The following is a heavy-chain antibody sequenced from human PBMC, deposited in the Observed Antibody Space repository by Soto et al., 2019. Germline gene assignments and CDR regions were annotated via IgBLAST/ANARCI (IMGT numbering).Heavy chain of an antibody. CDR2: ISYDGSNK. V-gene: IGHV3-30*18. Sequence: ESGGGVVQPGRSLRLSCAASGFTFSSYGMHWVRQAPGKGLEWVAVISYDGSNKYYADSVKGRFTISRDNSKNTLYLQMNSLRAEDTAVYYCAKADGCSSTSCYARNYYYGMDVWGQGTTVTVSS. J-gene: IGHJ6*02. CDR1: GFTFSSYG. D-gene: IGHD2-2*01. CDR3: AKADGCSSTSCYARNYYYGMDV.